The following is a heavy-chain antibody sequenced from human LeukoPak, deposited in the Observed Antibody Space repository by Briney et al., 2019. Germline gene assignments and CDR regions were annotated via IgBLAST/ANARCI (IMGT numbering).Heavy chain of an antibody. V-gene: IGHV3-48*03. J-gene: IGHJ4*02. CDR2: ISSSGSTI. CDR3: ARGPYSYGYYFEY. Sequence: PGGSLRLSCAASGFTFSSYEMNWVRQAPGKGLEWVSYISSSGSTIYYADSVNGRFTISRYNAKNSRYLQMKSLRAEDTVVYYCARGPYSYGYYFEYWGQGTLVTVSS. CDR1: GFTFSSYE. D-gene: IGHD5-18*01.